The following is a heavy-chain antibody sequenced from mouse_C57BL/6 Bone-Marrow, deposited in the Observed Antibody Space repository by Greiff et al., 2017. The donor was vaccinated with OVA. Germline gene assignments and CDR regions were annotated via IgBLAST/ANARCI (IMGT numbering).Heavy chain of an antibody. CDR3: ARGLYDYDGFAY. CDR1: GYSITSGYY. D-gene: IGHD2-4*01. J-gene: IGHJ3*01. V-gene: IGHV3-6*01. Sequence: VQLKESGPGLVKPSQSLSLTCSVTGYSITSGYYWNWIRQFPGNKLEWMGYISYDGSNNYNPTLKNRTSFTRDTSKNQFFLKLNSVTTEDTATYYCARGLYDYDGFAYWGQGTLVTVSA. CDR2: ISYDGSN.